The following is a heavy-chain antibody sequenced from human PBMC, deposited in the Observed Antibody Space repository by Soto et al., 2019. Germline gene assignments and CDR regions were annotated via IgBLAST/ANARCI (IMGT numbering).Heavy chain of an antibody. CDR2: IYYSGST. D-gene: IGHD6-6*01. V-gene: IGHV4-30-4*01. CDR3: ARVRSSIAVLPFDY. CDR1: GGSISSGGYY. Sequence: PSETLSLTCTVSGGSISSGGYYWSWIRQPPGKGLEWIGYIYYSGSTYYNPSLKSRVTISLDTSKNQFSLKLSSVTAADTAVYYCARVRSSIAVLPFDYWGQGTLVTVSS. J-gene: IGHJ4*02.